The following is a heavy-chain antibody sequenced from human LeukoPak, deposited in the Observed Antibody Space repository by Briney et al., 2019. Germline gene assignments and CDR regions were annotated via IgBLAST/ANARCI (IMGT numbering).Heavy chain of an antibody. J-gene: IGHJ4*02. Sequence: GGSLRLSCAASGFTFSSYWMSWVRQAPGKGLEWVANIKQDGSEKYYVDSVKGRFTISRDNAKNSLYLQMNSLRAEDTAVHYCAKETPPDYYGSGSYYNGFDYWGQGTLVTVSS. CDR2: IKQDGSEK. V-gene: IGHV3-7*01. CDR3: AKETPPDYYGSGSYYNGFDY. CDR1: GFTFSSYW. D-gene: IGHD3-10*01.